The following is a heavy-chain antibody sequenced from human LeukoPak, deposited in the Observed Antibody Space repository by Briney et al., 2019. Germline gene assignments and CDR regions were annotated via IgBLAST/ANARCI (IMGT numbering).Heavy chain of an antibody. CDR3: ATVLYGSNGFDY. CDR2: FHHSGTN. V-gene: IGHV4-59*01. J-gene: IGHJ4*02. D-gene: IGHD3-22*01. Sequence: KPSETLSLTCAVSGGSINSYYWSWIRQPPGGGLEWIAFFHHSGTNNYTPSVKGRVTIAFDTSKNHLSLDLRSVTAADTATYSCATVLYGSNGFDYWGRGTLVTVAA. CDR1: GGSINSYY.